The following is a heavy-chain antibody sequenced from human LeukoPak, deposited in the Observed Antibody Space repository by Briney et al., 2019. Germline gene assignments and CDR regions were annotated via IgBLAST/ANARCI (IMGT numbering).Heavy chain of an antibody. CDR2: IGGSGTRT. CDR1: GFTFTTYG. J-gene: IGHJ4*02. CDR3: ARDNYDSSGLDY. D-gene: IGHD3-22*01. Sequence: GGTLRLSCSASGFTFTTYGMNWVRQAPGEGLEWVSGIGGSGTRTYYADSVKGRFTISRDNSKNTLYLQMNSLRAEDTAVYYCARDNYDSSGLDYWGQGTLVTVSS. V-gene: IGHV3-23*01.